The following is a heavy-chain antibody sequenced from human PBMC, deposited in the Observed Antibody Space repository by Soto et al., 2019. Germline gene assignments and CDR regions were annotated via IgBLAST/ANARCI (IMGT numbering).Heavy chain of an antibody. J-gene: IGHJ4*02. CDR1: GFTFSSYA. CDR3: AGGSYGLFYY. CDR2: ISYDGSNK. Sequence: QVQLVESGGGVVQPGRSLRLSCAASGFTFSSYAMHWVRQAPGKGLEWVAVISYDGSNKYYADSVKGRFTISRDNSKNTLYLQMNSLRAEDTAVYYCAGGSYGLFYYWGQGTLVTVSS. V-gene: IGHV3-30-3*01. D-gene: IGHD1-26*01.